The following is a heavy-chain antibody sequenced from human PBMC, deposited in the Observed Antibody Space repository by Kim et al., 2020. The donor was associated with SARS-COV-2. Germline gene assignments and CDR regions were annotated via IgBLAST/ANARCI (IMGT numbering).Heavy chain of an antibody. Sequence: TDSANGPFTISKYNSTNTLYMQMNSLRAEDTAVYYCASSPGDYYYDGMDVWGQGTTVTVSS. D-gene: IGHD3-10*01. V-gene: IGHV3-33*02. J-gene: IGHJ6*02. CDR3: ASSPGDYYYDGMDV.